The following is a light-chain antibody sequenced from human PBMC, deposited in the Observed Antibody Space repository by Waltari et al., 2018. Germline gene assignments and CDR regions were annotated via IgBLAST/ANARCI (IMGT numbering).Light chain of an antibody. V-gene: IGLV1-44*01. CDR1: NSNIGSNS. J-gene: IGLJ3*02. CDR2: NNK. Sequence: QPVLTQPPSVSGTPGPRVTISCSGSNSNIGSNSFIWYQQLPGTAPKLLIYNNKQGPSGVPVRFSASKSGTSASLAITGLQSEDEADYYCAVWDDDLGGVFGGGTKLTVL. CDR3: AVWDDDLGGV.